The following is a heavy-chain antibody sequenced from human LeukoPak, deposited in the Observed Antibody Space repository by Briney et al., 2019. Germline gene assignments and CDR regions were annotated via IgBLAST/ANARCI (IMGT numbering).Heavy chain of an antibody. CDR1: GGSISSYY. V-gene: IGHV4-59*12. Sequence: PSETLSLTCTVSGGSISSYYWSWIRQPPGKGLEWIGSIYSSGSTYYDPSLQSRVTISVDTSKNQFSLKLNSVTAADTAVYYCTRDYCSGGSCYDYWGQGTLVTVSS. CDR2: IYSSGST. J-gene: IGHJ4*02. D-gene: IGHD2-15*01. CDR3: TRDYCSGGSCYDY.